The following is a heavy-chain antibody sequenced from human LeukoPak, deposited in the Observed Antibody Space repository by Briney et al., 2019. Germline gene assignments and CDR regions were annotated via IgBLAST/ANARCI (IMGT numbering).Heavy chain of an antibody. D-gene: IGHD5-18*01. Sequence: GGSLRLSCAASGFTFTNYAMSWVRQAPGKGLEWVAVISYDGSNKYYADSVKGRFTISRDNSKNTLYLQMNSLRAEDTAVYYCARERGGYSYGDLPLRSGIFDYWGQGTLVTVSS. CDR2: ISYDGSNK. CDR3: ARERGGYSYGDLPLRSGIFDY. CDR1: GFTFTNYA. J-gene: IGHJ4*02. V-gene: IGHV3-30*04.